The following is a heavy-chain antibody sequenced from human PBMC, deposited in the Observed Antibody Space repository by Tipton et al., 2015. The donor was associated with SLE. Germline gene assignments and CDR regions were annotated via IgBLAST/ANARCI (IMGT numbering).Heavy chain of an antibody. V-gene: IGHV4-59*01. CDR2: VYSSEDT. CDR3: ARGPGFCNGGNCQGDRRWFDP. CDR1: GGSISGYY. D-gene: IGHD2-15*01. Sequence: TLSLTCTVSGGSISGYYWSWIRQPPREGLECIGYVYSSEDTHYNPSLKSRVSMSIDTSKNQFSLKVNSVTAADTAIYYCARGPGFCNGGNCQGDRRWFDPWGQGILVTVSS. J-gene: IGHJ5*02.